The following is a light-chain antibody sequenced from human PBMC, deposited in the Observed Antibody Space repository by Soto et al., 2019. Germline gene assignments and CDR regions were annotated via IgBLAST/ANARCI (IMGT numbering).Light chain of an antibody. CDR3: AAWDDSLNGWV. V-gene: IGLV1-44*01. CDR1: SSNIGSNT. Sequence: QSVLTQPPSASGTPGQRVTISCSGSSSNIGSNTVNWYQQLPGTAPKLFIYSNNQRPSGVPDRFSGSKSGTSASLAISGLQSEDEADYYCAAWDDSLNGWVFGGGTQLTVL. CDR2: SNN. J-gene: IGLJ3*02.